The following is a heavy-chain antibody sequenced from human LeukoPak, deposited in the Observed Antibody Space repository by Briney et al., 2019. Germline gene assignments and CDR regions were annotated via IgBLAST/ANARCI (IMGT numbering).Heavy chain of an antibody. CDR3: ARQLGYCSDGSCYFDY. V-gene: IGHV3-23*01. J-gene: IGHJ4*02. CDR2: ISGSGEST. D-gene: IGHD2-15*01. Sequence: PGGSLRLSCAASGFTFSNYAMSWVRQAPGRGLEWVSAISGSGESTYYADSVKGRFTISRDNSKNILHLQMNSLRAEDTAVYHCARQLGYCSDGSCYFDYWGQGTLVTVSS. CDR1: GFTFSNYA.